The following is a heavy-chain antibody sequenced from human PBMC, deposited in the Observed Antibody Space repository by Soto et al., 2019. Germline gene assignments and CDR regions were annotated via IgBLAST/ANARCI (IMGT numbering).Heavy chain of an antibody. CDR3: ARTRIAVAGTFGY. D-gene: IGHD6-19*01. V-gene: IGHV6-1*01. J-gene: IGHJ4*02. CDR2: TYYRSKWYN. CDR1: GDSVSSNSAS. Sequence: QTLSLTCAISGDSVSSNSASWNWIRHSPSRGLEWLGRTYYRSKWYNDYAVSVKSRITINPDTSKNQFSLQLNSVTPEDTAVYYCARTRIAVAGTFGYWGQGTPVTVSS.